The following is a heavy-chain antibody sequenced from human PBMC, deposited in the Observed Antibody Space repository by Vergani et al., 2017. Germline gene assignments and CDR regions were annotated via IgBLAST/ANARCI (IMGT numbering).Heavy chain of an antibody. D-gene: IGHD5-12*01. Sequence: EVQLLESGGGLAQPGGSLRLSCEASGITFWKFGMHWVRQGPGKGLEWVSSVSGSSATPYYADSVKGRFIISRDNSKNTLHLQMNSLRADDTAVYYCTKGSRGYTGYFFDYWGQGTLATVSS. CDR3: TKGSRGYTGYFFDY. V-gene: IGHV3-23*01. CDR2: VSGSSATP. CDR1: GITFWKFG. J-gene: IGHJ4*02.